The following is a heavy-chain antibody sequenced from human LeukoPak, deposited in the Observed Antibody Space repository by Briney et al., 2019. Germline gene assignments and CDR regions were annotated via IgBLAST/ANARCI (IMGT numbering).Heavy chain of an antibody. J-gene: IGHJ4*02. CDR2: ISGSGGST. D-gene: IGHD3-16*02. CDR1: RFTFSSYA. Sequence: PGGSLRLSCAASRFTFSSYAMSSVRPAPGKGLEWVSAISGSGGSTYYADSVKGRFTISRDNSKNTLYLQMNSLRAEDTAVYYCAKYPPFMITFGGVIADYWGQGTLVTVSS. CDR3: AKYPPFMITFGGVIADY. V-gene: IGHV3-23*01.